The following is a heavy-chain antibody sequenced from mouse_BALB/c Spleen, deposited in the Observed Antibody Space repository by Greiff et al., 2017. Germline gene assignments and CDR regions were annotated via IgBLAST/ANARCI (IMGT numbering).Heavy chain of an antibody. CDR1: GYTFTSYV. CDR3: ASCYDYDAMDY. CDR2: INPYNDGT. Sequence: EVQLHQSGPELVKPGASVKMSCKASGYTFTSYVMHWVKQKPGQGLEWIGYINPYNDGTKYNEKFKGKATLTSDKSSSTAYMELSSLTSEDSAVYYCASCYDYDAMDYWGQGTSVTVSS. J-gene: IGHJ4*01. V-gene: IGHV1-14*01.